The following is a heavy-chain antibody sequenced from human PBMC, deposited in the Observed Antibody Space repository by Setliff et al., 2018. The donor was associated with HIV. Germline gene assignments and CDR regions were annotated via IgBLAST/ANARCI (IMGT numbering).Heavy chain of an antibody. D-gene: IGHD3-22*01. CDR2: IYYSGST. Sequence: PSETRSLTCTVSGGSISSHYWSWIRQPPGKGLEWIGYIYYSGSTNYNPSLKSRVTISVDTSKHQCSLKLNSVTAANTAVYYCARLGLYYYDSSGYVGGNFDYWGQGTLVTVSS. CDR1: GGSISSHY. V-gene: IGHV4-59*11. CDR3: ARLGLYYYDSSGYVGGNFDY. J-gene: IGHJ4*02.